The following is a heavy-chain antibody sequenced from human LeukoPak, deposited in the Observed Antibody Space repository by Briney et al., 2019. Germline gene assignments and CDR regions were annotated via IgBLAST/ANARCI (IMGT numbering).Heavy chain of an antibody. Sequence: SETLSLTCTVSGGSISSYYWSWIRQPPGKGLEWIGYIYYSGSTNYNPSLKSRVTISVDTSKNQFSLKLSSVTAADTAVYYCARDSYSGNHAFDIWGQGTMVTVSS. CDR1: GGSISSYY. J-gene: IGHJ3*02. CDR2: IYYSGST. CDR3: ARDSYSGNHAFDI. V-gene: IGHV4-59*01. D-gene: IGHD3-10*01.